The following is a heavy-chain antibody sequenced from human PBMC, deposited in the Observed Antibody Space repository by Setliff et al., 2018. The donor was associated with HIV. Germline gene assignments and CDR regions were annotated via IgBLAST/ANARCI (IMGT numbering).Heavy chain of an antibody. V-gene: IGHV4-59*11. CDR2: IYSTGST. Sequence: SETLSLTCTVSGPSINIHYWSWIRQSPGKAFEWIGYIYSTGSTNYNPSLQSRVTISMVASRNQFSLKVTSVTAADTAAYYCAKGAGFYGDYTFDHWGQGRQVTVSS. CDR1: GPSINIHY. D-gene: IGHD4-17*01. J-gene: IGHJ4*02. CDR3: AKGAGFYGDYTFDH.